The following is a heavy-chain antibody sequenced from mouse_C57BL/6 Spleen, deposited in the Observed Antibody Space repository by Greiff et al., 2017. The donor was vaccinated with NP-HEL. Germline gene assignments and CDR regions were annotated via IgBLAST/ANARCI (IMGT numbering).Heavy chain of an antibody. Sequence: EVKVVESGGGLVKPGGSLKLSCAASGFTFSDYGMHWVRQAPERGLERVPYISRGSSTIYYADTVKGRFTISRDSAKNTLFLQMTSLRAEDTAMYYCAREDYGSSYYWYFDVWGTGTTVTVSS. CDR2: ISRGSSTI. D-gene: IGHD1-1*01. V-gene: IGHV5-17*01. CDR3: AREDYGSSYYWYFDV. CDR1: GFTFSDYG. J-gene: IGHJ1*03.